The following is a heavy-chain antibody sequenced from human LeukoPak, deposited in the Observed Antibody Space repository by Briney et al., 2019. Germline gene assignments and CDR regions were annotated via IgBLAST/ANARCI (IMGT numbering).Heavy chain of an antibody. Sequence: KTSETLSLTCTVSGDSISSYYWSWIRQPPGKGLEWIGYISYSGSTNYNPSLKSRVTISVGTSKNQFSLKLSSVTAADTAVYYCARDKYSSGWYQGFDPWGQGTLVTVSS. D-gene: IGHD6-19*01. CDR3: ARDKYSSGWYQGFDP. V-gene: IGHV4-59*01. CDR1: GDSISSYY. CDR2: ISYSGST. J-gene: IGHJ5*02.